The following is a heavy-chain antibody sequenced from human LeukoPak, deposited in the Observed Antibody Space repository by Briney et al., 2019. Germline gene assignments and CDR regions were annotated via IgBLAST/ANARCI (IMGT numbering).Heavy chain of an antibody. CDR1: GYTFTSYD. CDR2: MNPNSGNT. V-gene: IGHV1-8*01. Sequence: GASVKVSCKASGYTFTSYDINWVRQATGQGLEWMGWMNPNSGNTGYAQKFQGRVTMTRATSISTAYMELSRLRSDDTAVYYCARALEPDAFDIWGQGTMVTVSS. CDR3: ARALEPDAFDI. D-gene: IGHD1-1*01. J-gene: IGHJ3*02.